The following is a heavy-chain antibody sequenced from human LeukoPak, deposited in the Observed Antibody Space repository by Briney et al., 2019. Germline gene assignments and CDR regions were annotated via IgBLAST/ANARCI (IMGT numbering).Heavy chain of an antibody. D-gene: IGHD3-10*01. CDR1: GGSISSGGY. V-gene: IGHV4-4*02. J-gene: IGHJ4*02. Sequence: SGTLSLTCAVSGGSISSGGYWSWVRQPPGKGLEWIGQIYISGSTNYNPSLDSRGTMSLDKSRNQLSLRLKSMTAADTAVYYCTRHGSYSHGFWGQGALVTVAS. CDR2: IYISGST. CDR3: TRHGSYSHGF.